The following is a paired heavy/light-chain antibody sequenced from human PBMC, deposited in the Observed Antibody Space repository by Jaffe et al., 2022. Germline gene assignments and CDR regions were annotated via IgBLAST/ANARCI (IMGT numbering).Light chain of an antibody. V-gene: IGLV3-25*03. Sequence: SYELTQPPSVSVSPGQTARITCSGDALPKQYAYWYQQKPGQAPVLVIYKDSERPSGIPERFSGSSSGTTVTLTISGVQAEDEADYYCQSADSSGTSHVVFGGGTKLTVL. CDR2: KDS. CDR3: QSADSSGTSHVV. J-gene: IGLJ2*01. CDR1: ALPKQY.
Heavy chain of an antibody. V-gene: IGHV1-69*01. CDR1: GGTFSSYA. D-gene: IGHD6-13*01. Sequence: QVQLVQSGAEVKKPGSSVKVSCKASGGTFSSYAISWVRQAPGQGLEWMGGIIPIFGTANYAQKFQGRVTITADESTSTAYMELSSLRSEDTAVYYCASSPSSYSSLQNQWYFDYWGQGTLVTVSS. J-gene: IGHJ4*02. CDR2: IIPIFGTA. CDR3: ASSPSSYSSLQNQWYFDY.